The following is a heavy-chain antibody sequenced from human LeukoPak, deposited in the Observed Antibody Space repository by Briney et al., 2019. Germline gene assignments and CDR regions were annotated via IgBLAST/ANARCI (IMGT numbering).Heavy chain of an antibody. D-gene: IGHD2-2*01. Sequence: SETLSLTCSVSGGFISSYCWSWIRQPAGKGLEWIGRIYSSGTTNYSPSLKSRVTVSVDTSKNQFSLRLSSVTAADTAVYFCTRDIVLPTAYWYFDLWGRGTLVTVSS. CDR1: GGFISSYC. CDR3: TRDIVLPTAYWYFDL. J-gene: IGHJ2*01. V-gene: IGHV4-4*07. CDR2: IYSSGTT.